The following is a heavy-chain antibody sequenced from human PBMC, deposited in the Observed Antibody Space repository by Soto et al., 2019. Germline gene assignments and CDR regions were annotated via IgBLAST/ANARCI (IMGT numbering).Heavy chain of an antibody. CDR3: AQMDTMTTSAFDV. J-gene: IGHJ3*01. D-gene: IGHD5-12*01. CDR1: GFIFSTYG. Sequence: VQLVESGGGVVQPGGSLRLSCAASGFIFSTYGMHWVRQVPGKGLEWVAHISYDGSNEHYADSVKGRFTVSRDNAKNTLSLQINSLRGEDTAMYYCAQMDTMTTSAFDVWGPGAMVTVSS. CDR2: ISYDGSNE. V-gene: IGHV3-30*03.